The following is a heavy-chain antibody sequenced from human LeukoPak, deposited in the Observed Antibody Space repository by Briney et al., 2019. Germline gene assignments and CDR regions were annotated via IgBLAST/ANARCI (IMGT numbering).Heavy chain of an antibody. Sequence: GGSLRLSCEGSGFTFSNYWMSWVRQAPGKGLEWVSAISGSGGSTYYADSVRGRFTISRDNSKNTLYLQMNSLRAEDTAVYYCAKKSLRLVRWGQGTLVTVSS. CDR1: GFTFSNYW. CDR2: ISGSGGST. V-gene: IGHV3-23*01. D-gene: IGHD6-19*01. CDR3: AKKSLRLVR. J-gene: IGHJ4*02.